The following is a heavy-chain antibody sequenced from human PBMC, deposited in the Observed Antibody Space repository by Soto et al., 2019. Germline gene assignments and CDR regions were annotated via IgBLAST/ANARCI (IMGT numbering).Heavy chain of an antibody. D-gene: IGHD6-13*01. Sequence: QVQLVESGGGVVQPGRSLRLSCAASGFTFSSYGMHWVRQAPGKGLEWVAVIWYDGSNKYYADSVKGRFTISRDNSKNTLYLQMNSLRAEDTAVYYCARASSRSGVDRGCYIASAGTFDYWGQGTLVTVSS. V-gene: IGHV3-33*01. CDR3: ARASSRSGVDRGCYIASAGTFDY. CDR1: GFTFSSYG. J-gene: IGHJ4*02. CDR2: IWYDGSNK.